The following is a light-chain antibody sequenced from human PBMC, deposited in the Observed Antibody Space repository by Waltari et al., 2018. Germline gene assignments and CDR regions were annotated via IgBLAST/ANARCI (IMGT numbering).Light chain of an antibody. CDR2: DAY. CDR1: GDMTKY. V-gene: IGKV1-33*01. Sequence: DIQMTQSPSSLSASVGDRVTITCPASGDMTKYLNWYQHNPGRVPDLLIYDAYTLESGVPSRFRGSGSGRHFTLSITNLQPEDVATYYCQQYESHPLTFGGGTKVEIK. CDR3: QQYESHPLT. J-gene: IGKJ4*01.